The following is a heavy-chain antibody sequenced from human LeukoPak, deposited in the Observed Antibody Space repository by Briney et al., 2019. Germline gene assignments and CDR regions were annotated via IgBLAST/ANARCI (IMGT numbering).Heavy chain of an antibody. CDR3: ARENWVFDY. Sequence: SETLSLTCVVSSYSISTGYHWGWIRQPPGEGLEWIGVVYRSGITYYNPSLKSRVTISVDTSKNQISLNVRSVTAADTAVYYSARENWVFDYWGQGILVTVSS. CDR2: VYRSGIT. J-gene: IGHJ4*02. CDR1: SYSISTGYH. D-gene: IGHD7-27*01. V-gene: IGHV4-38-2*02.